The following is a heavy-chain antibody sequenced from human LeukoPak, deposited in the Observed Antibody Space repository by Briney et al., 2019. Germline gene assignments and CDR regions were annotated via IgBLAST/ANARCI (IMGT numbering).Heavy chain of an antibody. CDR1: GGSISSYY. D-gene: IGHD3-10*01. CDR2: IYYNGST. V-gene: IGHV4-59*01. J-gene: IGHJ4*02. Sequence: AETLSLTCTVSGGSISSYYWSWIRQPPGKGLEWIGYIYYNGSTNYNPSLKSRVTISVDTSKNQFSLKLSSVTAADTAVYYCRGVRFGELFDYWGQGTLVTVSS. CDR3: RGVRFGELFDY.